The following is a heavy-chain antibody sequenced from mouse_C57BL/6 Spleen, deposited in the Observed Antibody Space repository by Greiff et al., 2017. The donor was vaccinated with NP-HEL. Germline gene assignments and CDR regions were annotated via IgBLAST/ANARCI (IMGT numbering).Heavy chain of an antibody. Sequence: VQLQQSGPELVKPGASVKISCKASGYAFSSSWMNWVKQRPGKGLEWIGRIYPGDGDTNYNGKFKGKATLTADKSSSTAYMQLSSLTSEDSAVYFCARDSSSTGGYFDVWGTGTMVTVSS. V-gene: IGHV1-82*01. CDR2: IYPGDGDT. J-gene: IGHJ1*03. D-gene: IGHD1-1*01. CDR1: GYAFSSSW. CDR3: ARDSSSTGGYFDV.